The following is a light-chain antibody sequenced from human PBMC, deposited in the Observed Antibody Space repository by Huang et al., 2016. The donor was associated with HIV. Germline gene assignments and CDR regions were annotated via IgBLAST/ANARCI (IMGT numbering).Light chain of an antibody. CDR1: QSISTK. CDR3: QQYSKWPT. J-gene: IGKJ5*01. CDR2: GAS. V-gene: IGKV3-15*01. Sequence: EIVMTQSPATLSVSPGERATLTCRASQSISTKLAWYQQKPGQAPRLLIYGASTRATGIPDGFSGSGSGTEFTLTISSLQSEDFAVYYCQQYSKWPTFGQGTRLEMK.